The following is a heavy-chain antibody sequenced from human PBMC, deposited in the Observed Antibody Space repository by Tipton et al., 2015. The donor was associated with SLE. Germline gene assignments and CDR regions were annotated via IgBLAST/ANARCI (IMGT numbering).Heavy chain of an antibody. D-gene: IGHD3-3*01. CDR3: ARDSGGDYDYYFES. CDR2: IDPIRGDT. J-gene: IGHJ4*02. CDR1: GYTFIDNY. V-gene: IGHV1-2*02. Sequence: QLVQSGAEVKKPGASVKVSCTASGYTFIDNYMHWVRQAPGQGLEWMGWIDPIRGDTSYAQKFQGRVNLTLDTSTSTAYMDLTSLKADATAVYYCARDSGGDYDYYFESWGQGTLVTVSS.